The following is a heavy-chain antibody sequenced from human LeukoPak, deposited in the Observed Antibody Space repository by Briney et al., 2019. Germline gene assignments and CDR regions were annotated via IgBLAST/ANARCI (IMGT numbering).Heavy chain of an antibody. D-gene: IGHD2-2*01. V-gene: IGHV3-21*01. J-gene: IGHJ4*02. Sequence: PGGSLRLSCAASGFTFSSYEMNWVRQAPGKGLEWVSSITSSSSYIYYADSVKGRFTISRDNAKNSLYLQMNSLRAEDTAVYYCARGETSWTLPNDYWGQGTLVTVS. CDR3: ARGETSWTLPNDY. CDR2: ITSSSSYI. CDR1: GFTFSSYE.